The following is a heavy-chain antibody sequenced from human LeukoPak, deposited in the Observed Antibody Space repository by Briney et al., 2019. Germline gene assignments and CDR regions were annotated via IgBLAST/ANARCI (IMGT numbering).Heavy chain of an antibody. J-gene: IGHJ5*02. CDR3: ARDEDYYDSSGYYARWFDP. CDR1: GGTFSSYT. V-gene: IGHV1-69*04. D-gene: IGHD3-22*01. Sequence: SVKVSCKASGGTFSSYTISWVRQAPGQGLEWMGRIIPILGIANYAQKFQGRVTITADKSTSIAYMELSSLRSEDTAVYYCARDEDYYDSSGYYARWFDPWGQGTLVTVSS. CDR2: IIPILGIA.